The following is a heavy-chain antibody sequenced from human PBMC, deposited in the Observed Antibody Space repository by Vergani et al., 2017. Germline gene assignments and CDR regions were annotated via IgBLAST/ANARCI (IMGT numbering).Heavy chain of an antibody. D-gene: IGHD3-16*01. V-gene: IGHV4-59*01. Sequence: QVQLQESGPGLVKPSETLYLTCTVSGGSISSYYWSWIRQPPGKGLEWIGYIYYSGSTNYHPSLQSRVTISVDTSKNQFSLKLSSVTAADTAVYYCARDLRAWFDPWGQGTLVTVSS. CDR1: GGSISSYY. CDR2: IYYSGST. J-gene: IGHJ5*02. CDR3: ARDLRAWFDP.